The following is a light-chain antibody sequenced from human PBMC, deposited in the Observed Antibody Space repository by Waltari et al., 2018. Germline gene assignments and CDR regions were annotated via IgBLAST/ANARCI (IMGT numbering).Light chain of an antibody. CDR2: GSY. CDR3: QHTTDWPPAFT. CDR1: QSVSAD. Sequence: EVVLTQSPATLSLSPGEGATLSCRASQSVSADLAWYQQNPGQAPRLLIYGSYTRATGVPDRFSGRGAGTYFSLTISSVEPEEFAVYYCQHTTDWPPAFTFGPGTRVDLK. V-gene: IGKV3-11*01. J-gene: IGKJ3*01.